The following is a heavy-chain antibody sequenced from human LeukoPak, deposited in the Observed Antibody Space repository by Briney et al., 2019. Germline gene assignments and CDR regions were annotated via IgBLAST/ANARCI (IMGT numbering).Heavy chain of an antibody. V-gene: IGHV1-2*02. J-gene: IGHJ4*02. D-gene: IGHD1-26*01. CDR1: GYTFTGYY. Sequence: ASVKVSCKASGYTFTGYYMHWVRQAPGHGLEWMGWINPNSGGTNYAQKFQGRVTMTRDTSISTAYVELSRLKSDDTAVYYCARDLSGSYTEFDYWGQGTPVTVSS. CDR3: ARDLSGSYTEFDY. CDR2: INPNSGGT.